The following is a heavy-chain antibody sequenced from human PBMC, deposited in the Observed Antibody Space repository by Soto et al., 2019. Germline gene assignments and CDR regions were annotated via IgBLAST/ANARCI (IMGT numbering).Heavy chain of an antibody. V-gene: IGHV1-18*01. Sequence: QVQLVQSGAEVKKPGASVKVSCKASGYTFTSYGISWVRQAPGQGLEWMGWISAYNGNTNYAQKLQGGVTMTTDTSTSTAYMELRSLRSDNTAVYYCARDPAPGITILKEGLDYWGQGTLVTVSS. CDR3: ARDPAPGITILKEGLDY. D-gene: IGHD3-3*01. CDR1: GYTFTSYG. CDR2: ISAYNGNT. J-gene: IGHJ4*02.